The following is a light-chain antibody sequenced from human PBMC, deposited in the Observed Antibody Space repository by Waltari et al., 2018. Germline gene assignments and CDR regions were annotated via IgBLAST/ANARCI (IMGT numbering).Light chain of an antibody. CDR2: AAS. J-gene: IGKJ2*01. CDR1: ENIDNY. V-gene: IGKV1-39*01. Sequence: DIQLTQSPSSLSASVGDRVTLTCRASENIDNYLNWYQQRPGKAPKLLIYAASSLQSGVPSRFSGSRSGTDFTLTISSLQPEDFATYYCQQSYSTPRYTFGQGTNLEIK. CDR3: QQSYSTPRYT.